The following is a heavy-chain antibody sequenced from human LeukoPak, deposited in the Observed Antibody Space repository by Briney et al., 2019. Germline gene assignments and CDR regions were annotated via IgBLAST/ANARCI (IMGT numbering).Heavy chain of an antibody. Sequence: GGSLRLSCAASGFTVSSNDMSWVRQAPGKGLECISVIYSGGSTDYADSVKGRLTISRDNSKNTLYLQMNSLRAEDTAVYYCARDRYNRSWYLDYWGQGTLVTVSS. CDR3: ARDRYNRSWYLDY. V-gene: IGHV3-53*01. CDR1: GFTVSSND. J-gene: IGHJ4*02. D-gene: IGHD1-1*01. CDR2: IYSGGST.